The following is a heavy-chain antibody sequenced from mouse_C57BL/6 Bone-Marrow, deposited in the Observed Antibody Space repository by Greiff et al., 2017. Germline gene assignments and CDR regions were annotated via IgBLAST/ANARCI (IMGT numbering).Heavy chain of an antibody. Sequence: QVQLKESGAELVKPGASVKLSCKASGYTFTEYTIHWVKQRSGQGLEWIGWFYPGSGSIKYNEKFKDKATLTADKSSSTVYMELSRVTSEVSAVYFCARHGYGSSPFAYWGQGTLVTVSA. CDR2: FYPGSGSI. J-gene: IGHJ3*01. D-gene: IGHD1-1*01. CDR3: ARHGYGSSPFAY. CDR1: GYTFTEYT. V-gene: IGHV1-62-2*01.